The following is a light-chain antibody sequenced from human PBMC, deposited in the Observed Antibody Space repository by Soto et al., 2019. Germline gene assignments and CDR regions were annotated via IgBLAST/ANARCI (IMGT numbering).Light chain of an antibody. CDR1: QDIGNY. V-gene: IGKV1-33*01. CDR3: QQYYIVPIT. Sequence: DIKLTQSPSSLSASVGDRVTITCQASQDIGNYLNFYHQKPGKAPKLMIYDASTLESGVPSRFSGSGSGSDFTFTISSLQPEDFATYYCQQYYIVPITFGQGTRLEIK. J-gene: IGKJ5*01. CDR2: DAS.